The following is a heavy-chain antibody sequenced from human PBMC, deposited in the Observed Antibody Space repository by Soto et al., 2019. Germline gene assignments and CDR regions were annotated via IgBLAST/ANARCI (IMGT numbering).Heavy chain of an antibody. V-gene: IGHV4-59*08. CDR3: ARHSNRNYGLYYFDY. CDR2: IYYSGST. Sequence: SETLSLNCTVSGGSISSYYWSWIRQPPGKGLEWIGYIYYSGSTNYNPSLKSRVTISVDTSKNQFSLKVTSATAADTAVYYCARHSNRNYGLYYFDYWGLGALVTVSS. J-gene: IGHJ4*02. D-gene: IGHD4-4*01. CDR1: GGSISSYY.